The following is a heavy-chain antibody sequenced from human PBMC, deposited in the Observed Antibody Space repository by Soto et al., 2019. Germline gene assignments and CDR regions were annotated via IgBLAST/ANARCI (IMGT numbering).Heavy chain of an antibody. CDR3: AKDGYCSSTSCNAPFDY. J-gene: IGHJ4*02. CDR2: ISGSGGST. V-gene: IGHV3-23*01. Sequence: VGSLRLSCAASGFTFSSYAMSWVRQAPGKGLEWVSAISGSGGSTYYADSVKGRFTISRDNSKNTLYLQMNSLRAEDTAVYYCAKDGYCSSTSCNAPFDYWGQGTLVTV. CDR1: GFTFSSYA. D-gene: IGHD2-2*03.